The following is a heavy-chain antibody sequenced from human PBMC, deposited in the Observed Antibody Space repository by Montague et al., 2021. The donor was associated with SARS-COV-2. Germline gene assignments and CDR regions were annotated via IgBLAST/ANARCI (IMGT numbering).Heavy chain of an antibody. Sequence: SETLSLTCTVSGGSMSDHYWAWIRQPPGKGLEWLAYIYYSGGINSNASLKSRVTMSVDTSKNQFSLKLTSVTAADTAVYYCAGDRGRFWHFDLWGRGTLVTVSS. CDR3: AGDRGRFWHFDL. CDR1: GGSMSDHY. V-gene: IGHV4-59*11. CDR2: IYYSGGI. D-gene: IGHD5-12*01. J-gene: IGHJ2*01.